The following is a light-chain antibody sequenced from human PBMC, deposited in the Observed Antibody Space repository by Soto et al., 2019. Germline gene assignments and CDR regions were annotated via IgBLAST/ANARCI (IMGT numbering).Light chain of an antibody. CDR1: SSDIGGYNF. Sequence: QSALTQPPSASGSPGQSVTISCTGTSSDIGGYNFVSWYQQHPGKAPKLLIYEINKRTSGVPDRFSGSKSGNTASLTVSGLQAEDEADYYCSSYAGSKGDVFGTGTKVTVL. CDR2: EIN. V-gene: IGLV2-8*01. CDR3: SSYAGSKGDV. J-gene: IGLJ1*01.